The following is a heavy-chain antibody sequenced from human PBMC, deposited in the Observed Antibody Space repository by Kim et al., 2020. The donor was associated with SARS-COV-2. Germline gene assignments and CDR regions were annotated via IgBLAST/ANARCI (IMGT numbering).Heavy chain of an antibody. V-gene: IGHV4-34*01. Sequence: NPSLKSRVTISVDTSKTQFSLKLSSVTAADTAVYYCARGQGLLGWLVIDYWGQGTLVTVSS. CDR3: ARGQGLLGWLVIDY. J-gene: IGHJ4*02. D-gene: IGHD6-19*01.